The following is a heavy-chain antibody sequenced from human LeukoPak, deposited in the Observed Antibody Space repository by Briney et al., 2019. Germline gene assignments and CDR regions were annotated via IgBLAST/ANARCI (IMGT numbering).Heavy chain of an antibody. CDR2: IRYDGSNK. Sequence: PGGSLRLSCAASGFTFSSYAMNWVRQAPGKGLEWVAFIRYDGSNKYYADSVKGRFTISRDNSKNTLYLQMNSLRAEDTAVYYCAKDIIARTYYDFWSGYYCAFDIWGQGTMVTVSS. D-gene: IGHD3-3*01. J-gene: IGHJ3*02. V-gene: IGHV3-30*02. CDR1: GFTFSSYA. CDR3: AKDIIARTYYDFWSGYYCAFDI.